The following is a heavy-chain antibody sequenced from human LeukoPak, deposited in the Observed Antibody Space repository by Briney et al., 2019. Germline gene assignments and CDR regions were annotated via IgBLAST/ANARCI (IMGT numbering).Heavy chain of an antibody. Sequence: PGGFLRLSCAASGFTFSSYAMSWVRQAPGKGLEWVSAISGSGGSTYYADSVKGRFTISRDNSKNTLYLQMNSLRAEDTAVYYCARGKSAVAATDYWGQGTLVTVSS. CDR3: ARGKSAVAATDY. V-gene: IGHV3-23*01. CDR2: ISGSGGST. J-gene: IGHJ4*02. D-gene: IGHD2-15*01. CDR1: GFTFSSYA.